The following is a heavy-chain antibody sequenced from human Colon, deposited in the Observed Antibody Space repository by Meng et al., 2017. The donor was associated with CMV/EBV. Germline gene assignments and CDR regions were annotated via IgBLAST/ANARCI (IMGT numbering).Heavy chain of an antibody. CDR3: ARELARGGY. V-gene: IGHV1-18*01. J-gene: IGHJ4*02. CDR1: GYTFTNFG. CDR2: ISPYNGDT. Sequence: QLVQSGAGVKKPGASVKVSCKTSGYTFTNFGISWVRQAPGQGLEWMAYISPYNGDTNYAQRFQGRVALTTDTSTSTVYMELGSLTSDDTAMYYCARELARGGYWGQGTLVTVSS.